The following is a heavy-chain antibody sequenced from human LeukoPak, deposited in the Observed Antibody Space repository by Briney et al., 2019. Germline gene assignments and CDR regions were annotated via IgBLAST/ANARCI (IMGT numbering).Heavy chain of an antibody. CDR1: GFTISNYA. CDR3: ARFGYVAAVDV. D-gene: IGHD2-15*01. V-gene: IGHV3-23*01. CDR2: IRANGHIT. Sequence: GGTLRLSCKASGFTISNYALSWVRQAQGPGLERDSDIRANGHITFYADSVKGRFTISRDNAKNLVYLQMNSLRAEDTAVYHCARFGYVAAVDVWGQGTPVTVSS. J-gene: IGHJ4*02.